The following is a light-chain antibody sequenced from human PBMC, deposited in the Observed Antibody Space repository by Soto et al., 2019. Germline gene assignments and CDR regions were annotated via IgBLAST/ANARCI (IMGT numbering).Light chain of an antibody. Sequence: EIVMTQSPATLSLSLGERATLSCRASQSVSSDLAWYHQKPGQAPRLLIYAASTRATGIPARFSGSGSGTEFTLTINSLQSEDFAVYYCQQYNNWPRTFAQGTKVDIK. CDR1: QSVSSD. J-gene: IGKJ1*01. CDR3: QQYNNWPRT. V-gene: IGKV3-15*01. CDR2: AAS.